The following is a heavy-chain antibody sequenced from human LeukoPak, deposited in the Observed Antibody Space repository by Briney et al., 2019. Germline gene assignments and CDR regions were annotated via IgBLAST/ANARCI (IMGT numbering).Heavy chain of an antibody. V-gene: IGHV4-61*01. CDR3: ARGGGQWLALGWFDP. CDR2: IYYSGST. J-gene: IGHJ5*02. Sequence: SSETLSLTCTVSGGSVSSGSHYWSWIRQPPGKGLEWIGYIYYSGSTNYNPSLKSRVTISVDTSKNQFSLNLSSMTAADTAVYYCARGGGQWLALGWFDPWGQGTLVTVSS. D-gene: IGHD6-19*01. CDR1: GGSVSSGSHY.